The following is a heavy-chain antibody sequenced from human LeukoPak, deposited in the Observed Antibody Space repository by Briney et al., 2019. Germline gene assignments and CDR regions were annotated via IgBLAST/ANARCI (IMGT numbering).Heavy chain of an antibody. J-gene: IGHJ4*02. D-gene: IGHD5-18*01. Sequence: GGSLRLSCAASGFTVSSNYMSWVRQAPGKGLEWVSVIYSGGSTYYADSVKGRFTISRDNSKNTLYLQMNSLRAEDTAVYYCARHVDTSMVIIDNWGQGTLVTVSS. CDR2: IYSGGST. CDR3: ARHVDTSMVIIDN. CDR1: GFTVSSNY. V-gene: IGHV3-53*01.